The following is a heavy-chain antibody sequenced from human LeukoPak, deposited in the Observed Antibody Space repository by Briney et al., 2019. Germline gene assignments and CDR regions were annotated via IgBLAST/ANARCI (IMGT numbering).Heavy chain of an antibody. Sequence: GASVKVSCKASGYTFTGYYMHWVRQAPGQGLEWMGWINPNSGGTNYAQKFQGRVTMTRDTSISTAYMELSRLRSDDTAVYYCARISITGTNYYYYYGMDVWGQGTTVTVSS. J-gene: IGHJ6*02. CDR3: ARISITGTNYYYYYGMDV. D-gene: IGHD1-20*01. CDR1: GYTFTGYY. CDR2: INPNSGGT. V-gene: IGHV1-2*02.